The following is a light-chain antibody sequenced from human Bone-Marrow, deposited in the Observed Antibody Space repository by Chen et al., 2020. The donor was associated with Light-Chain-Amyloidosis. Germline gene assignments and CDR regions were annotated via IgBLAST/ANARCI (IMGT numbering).Light chain of an antibody. CDR2: RDT. CDR3: QSADSSGTYEVI. V-gene: IGLV3-25*03. J-gene: IGLJ2*01. CDR1: DLPTKY. Sequence: SYELTQPPSVSVSPGQTARITCSGDDLPTKYAYWYQQKPGQAPVLVIHRDTERPSGISERIAGASSGTTAPLTISGVQAADEADYHCQSADSSGTYEVIFGGGTKLTVL.